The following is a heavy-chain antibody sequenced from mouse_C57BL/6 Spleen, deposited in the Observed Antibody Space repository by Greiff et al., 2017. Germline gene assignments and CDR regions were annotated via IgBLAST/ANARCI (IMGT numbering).Heavy chain of an antibody. J-gene: IGHJ4*01. V-gene: IGHV1-72*01. CDR2: IDPNSGGT. Sequence: QVQLQQPGAELVKPGASVTLSCKASGYTFTSYWMHWVKQRPGRGLEWIGRIDPNSGGTKDNEKFKSKATLTVDKPSSTAYMQLSSLTSEDSAVYYGAPKYYGKHYDSMDYWGQGTSVTVSS. CDR3: APKYYGKHYDSMDY. CDR1: GYTFTSYW. D-gene: IGHD1-1*01.